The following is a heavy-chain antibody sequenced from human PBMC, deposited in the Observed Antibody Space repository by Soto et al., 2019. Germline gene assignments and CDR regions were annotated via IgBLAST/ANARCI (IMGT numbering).Heavy chain of an antibody. D-gene: IGHD6-13*01. J-gene: IGHJ4*02. CDR1: GGTFSSYT. CDR3: ARALTKQQTGGTN. CDR2: IIPIHGIA. V-gene: IGHV1-69*02. Sequence: QVQLVQSGAGVKKPGSSVKVSCKASGGTFSSYTISWVRQAPGQGLEWMGRIIPIHGIANYAQKFQGRVSITADKSTSTAYMELSSLRSEDTAVYYCARALTKQQTGGTNWGQGTLVTVSS.